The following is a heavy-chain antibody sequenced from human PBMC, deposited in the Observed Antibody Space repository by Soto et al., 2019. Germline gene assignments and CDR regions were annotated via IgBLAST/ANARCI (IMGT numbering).Heavy chain of an antibody. D-gene: IGHD2-21*01. CDR1: GFTFSSYA. Sequence: GGSLRLSCAASGFTFSSYAMSWVRQAPGKGLEWVSAISGSGGSTYYADSVKGRFTISRDNSKNTLYLQMNSLRAEDTAVYYCAKSIHRGGERDYFDYWGQGTLVTVSS. CDR3: AKSIHRGGERDYFDY. V-gene: IGHV3-23*01. CDR2: ISGSGGST. J-gene: IGHJ4*02.